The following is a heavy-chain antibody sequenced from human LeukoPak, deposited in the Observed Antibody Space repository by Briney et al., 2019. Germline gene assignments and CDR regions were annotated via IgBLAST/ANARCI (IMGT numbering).Heavy chain of an antibody. D-gene: IGHD5-12*01. V-gene: IGHV3-33*01. CDR3: ARMGGYSGYATH. CDR2: IWYDGSNK. CDR1: GFTFSSYG. J-gene: IGHJ4*02. Sequence: GRSLRLSCAASGFTFSSYGMHWVRQAPGKGLEWVAVIWYDGSNKYYADSVKGRFTISRDNSKNTLYLQMNSLRAEDTAVYYCARMGGYSGYATHWGQGTLVTVSS.